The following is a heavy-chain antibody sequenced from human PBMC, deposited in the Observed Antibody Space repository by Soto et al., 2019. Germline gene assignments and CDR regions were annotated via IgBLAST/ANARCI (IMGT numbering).Heavy chain of an antibody. V-gene: IGHV3-23*01. CDR1: GFTFSSYA. CDR3: AKDNWNDRLNYYYGMDV. CDR2: ISGSGGST. D-gene: IGHD1-20*01. Sequence: EVPLLESGGGLVQPGGSLRLSCAASGFTFSSYAMSWVRQAPGKGLEWVSAISGSGGSTYYADSVKGRFTISRDNSKNTLYLQMNSLRAEDTAVYYCAKDNWNDRLNYYYGMDVWGQGTTVTVSS. J-gene: IGHJ6*02.